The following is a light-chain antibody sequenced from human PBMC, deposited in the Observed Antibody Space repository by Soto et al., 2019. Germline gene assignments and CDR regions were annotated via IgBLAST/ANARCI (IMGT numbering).Light chain of an antibody. Sequence: QSVLTQPPSVSGAPGQRVTISCSGSSSNIGGGYDAHWYQQVPGTAPKLLIDGNNNRPSGVPDRFSASISGTSASLAITGLQAEDEADYYCQSYDSSQSGVVVGGGTKVTVL. CDR2: GNN. V-gene: IGLV1-40*01. J-gene: IGLJ2*01. CDR1: SSNIGGGYD. CDR3: QSYDSSQSGVV.